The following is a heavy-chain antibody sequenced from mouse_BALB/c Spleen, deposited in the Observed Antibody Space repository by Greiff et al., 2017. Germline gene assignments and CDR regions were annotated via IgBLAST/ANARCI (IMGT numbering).Heavy chain of an antibody. CDR3: ARDTTAAY. Sequence: EVQLVESGPGLVKPSQSLSLTCTVTGYSITSDYAWNWIRQFPGNKLEWMGYISYSGSTSYNPSLKSRISITRDTSKNQFFLQLNSVTTEDTATFYCARDTTAAYWGQGTLVTVSA. D-gene: IGHD1-2*01. V-gene: IGHV3-2*02. CDR2: ISYSGST. J-gene: IGHJ3*01. CDR1: GYSITSDYA.